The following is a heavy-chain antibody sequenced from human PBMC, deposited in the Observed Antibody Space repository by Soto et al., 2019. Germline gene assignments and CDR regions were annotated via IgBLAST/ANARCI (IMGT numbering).Heavy chain of an antibody. J-gene: IGHJ4*02. CDR3: APYTAFAKYYFDY. CDR2: IYPSGTI. D-gene: IGHD3-16*01. Sequence: PSETLSLTCAVSGVSITTNGYSWSWIRQPPGKGLEWIGYIYPSGTIFYNPSLNSRVTISADTSNNQFSLKLTSVTAADTAVYFCAPYTAFAKYYFDYWGRGTLVTVSS. CDR1: GVSITTNGYS. V-gene: IGHV4-30-2*01.